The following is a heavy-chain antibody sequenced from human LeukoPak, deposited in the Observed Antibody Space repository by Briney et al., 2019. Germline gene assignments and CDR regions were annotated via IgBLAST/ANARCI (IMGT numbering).Heavy chain of an antibody. V-gene: IGHV1-69*04. J-gene: IGHJ5*02. CDR3: AREAAPLDYYDSSGYPNWFDP. D-gene: IGHD3-22*01. CDR1: GGTFSSYA. Sequence: GASVKVCCKASGGTFSSYAISWGRQAPGQGLECRGRIIPILGIANYAQKFQGRVTITADKSTSTAYMELSSLRSEDTAVYYCAREAAPLDYYDSSGYPNWFDPWGQGTLVTVSS. CDR2: IIPILGIA.